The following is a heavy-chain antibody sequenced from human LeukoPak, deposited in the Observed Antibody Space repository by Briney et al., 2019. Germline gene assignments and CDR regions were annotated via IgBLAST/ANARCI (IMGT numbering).Heavy chain of an antibody. Sequence: GGSLRLSCAASGFTFSSYWMSWVRQAPGKGLEWVANIKQDGSEKYYVDSVKGRFTISRDNAKNSLYLQMNSLRAEDTAVYYCATDSDPLGCSSTNCRGNWFDPWGQGTLVTVSS. D-gene: IGHD2-2*01. CDR2: IKQDGSEK. J-gene: IGHJ5*02. V-gene: IGHV3-7*01. CDR1: GFTFSSYW. CDR3: ATDSDPLGCSSTNCRGNWFDP.